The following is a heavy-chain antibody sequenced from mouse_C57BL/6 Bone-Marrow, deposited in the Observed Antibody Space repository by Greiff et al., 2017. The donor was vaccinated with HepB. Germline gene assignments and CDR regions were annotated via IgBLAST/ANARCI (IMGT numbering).Heavy chain of an antibody. CDR2: IYPGSGNT. Sequence: VQLQQSGAELVRPGASVKLSCKASGYTFTDYYINWVKQRPGQGLEWIARIYPGSGNTYYNEKFKGKATLTAEKSSSTAYMQLSSLTSEDSAVYYCARSGIYYDYVDYWGQGTTLTVSS. J-gene: IGHJ2*01. D-gene: IGHD2-4*01. CDR1: GYTFTDYY. CDR3: ARSGIYYDYVDY. V-gene: IGHV1-76*01.